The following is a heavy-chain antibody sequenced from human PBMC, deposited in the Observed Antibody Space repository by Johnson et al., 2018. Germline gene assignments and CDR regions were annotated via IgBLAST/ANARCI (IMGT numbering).Heavy chain of an antibody. CDR3: ARDWGAYCGGDCYPHRDAFDI. CDR2: ISSSSSYI. CDR1: GFTFSSYS. Sequence: VQLGQSGGGLVKPRGSIGLSCAASGFTFSSYSMNWVRQAPGKGLEWVSSISSSSSYIYYAASVKGRFTIPRDNAKNSLYLQMTSLRAEDTAVYYCARDWGAYCGGDCYPHRDAFDIWGQGTMVTVSS. J-gene: IGHJ3*02. D-gene: IGHD2-21*02. V-gene: IGHV3-21*01.